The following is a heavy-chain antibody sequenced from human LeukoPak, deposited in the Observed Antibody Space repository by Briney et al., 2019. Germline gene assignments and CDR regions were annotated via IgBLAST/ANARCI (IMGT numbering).Heavy chain of an antibody. D-gene: IGHD4-23*01. V-gene: IGHV1-69*13. CDR3: ARGATTVVTYFDY. Sequence: SVKVSCKASGYTFTCYYMHGVRQAPGQGREWMGGIIPIFGTANYAQKFQGRVPITADESTSTAYTELSSLRSEDTAVYYCARGATTVVTYFDYWGQGTLVTVSS. J-gene: IGHJ4*02. CDR1: GYTFTCYY. CDR2: IIPIFGTA.